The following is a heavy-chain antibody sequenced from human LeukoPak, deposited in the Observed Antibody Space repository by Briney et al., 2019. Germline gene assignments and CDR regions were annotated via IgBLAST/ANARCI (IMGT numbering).Heavy chain of an antibody. CDR3: ARGRQDVTMIVVVMTAVSYYLDV. D-gene: IGHD3-22*01. CDR1: GGSFSGYY. J-gene: IGHJ6*03. V-gene: IGHV4-34*01. CDR2: MNPSGSI. Sequence: PSETLSLTCAVYGGSFSGYYWTWIRQTPEKGLEWIGEMNPSGSINYNPSLKSRVTISVDTSKNQFSLELSSVTAADTAVYYCARGRQDVTMIVVVMTAVSYYLDVWGKGTTVTVS.